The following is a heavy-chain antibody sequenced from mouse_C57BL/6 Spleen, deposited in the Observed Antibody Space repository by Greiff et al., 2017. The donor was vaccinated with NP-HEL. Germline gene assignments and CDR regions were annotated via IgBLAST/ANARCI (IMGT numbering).Heavy chain of an antibody. J-gene: IGHJ3*01. CDR1: GYTFTDYN. D-gene: IGHD1-1*01. CDR2: INPNNGGT. CDR3: ARKERIYYYGSSLAWFAY. V-gene: IGHV1-18*01. Sequence: EVQLQQSGPELVKPGASVKIPCKASGYTFTDYNMDWVKQSHGKSLEWIGDINPNNGGTIYNQKFKGKATLPVDKSSSTAYMELRSLTSEDTAVYYCARKERIYYYGSSLAWFAYWGQGTLVTVSA.